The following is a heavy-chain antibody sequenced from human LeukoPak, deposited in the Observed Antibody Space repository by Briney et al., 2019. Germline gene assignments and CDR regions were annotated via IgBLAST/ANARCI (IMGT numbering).Heavy chain of an antibody. CDR3: ARRMGSSWTFDY. D-gene: IGHD6-13*01. CDR2: VFYSGST. CDR1: GGTISSYY. Sequence: SETLSLTCTVSGGTISSYYWSWIRQPPGKELEWIGYVFYSGSTNYNPSLKSRVTISVDTSKNQFSLKLSSVPAADTAVYYCARRMGSSWTFDYWGQGTLVTVSS. J-gene: IGHJ4*02. V-gene: IGHV4-59*01.